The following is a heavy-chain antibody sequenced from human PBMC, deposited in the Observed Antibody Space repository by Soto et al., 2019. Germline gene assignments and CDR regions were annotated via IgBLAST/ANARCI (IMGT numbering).Heavy chain of an antibody. J-gene: IGHJ4*02. V-gene: IGHV3-48*02. CDR2: ISDSSGTI. D-gene: IGHD4-17*01. CDR1: GFTFTRHS. CDR3: ARDPSSSTTVTIMDY. Sequence: EVQLVESGGGLVQPGGSLRLSCAASGFTFTRHSMNWVRQAAGKGLEWISYISDSSGTIYYADSVKGRFTISRDNVQNSLYLQMNSLRDEDTAVYYCARDPSSSTTVTIMDYWGQGTQVTVSS.